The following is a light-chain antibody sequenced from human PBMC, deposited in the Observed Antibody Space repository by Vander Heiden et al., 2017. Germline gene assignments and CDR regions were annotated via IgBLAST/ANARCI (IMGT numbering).Light chain of an antibody. CDR3: QQLNSYPRT. CDR1: QGISSY. CDR2: AAS. J-gene: IGKJ4*01. V-gene: IGKV1-9*01. Sequence: DIQLTQSPSFLSASVGDRGTITFRASQGISSYLAWYQQKPGKAPKLLIYAASSLQSGVPSRFSGSGSGTEFTLTISSLQPEDFATYYCQQLNSYPRTFGGGTKVEIK.